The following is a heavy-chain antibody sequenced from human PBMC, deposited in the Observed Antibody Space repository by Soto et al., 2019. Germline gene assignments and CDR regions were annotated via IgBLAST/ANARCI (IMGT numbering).Heavy chain of an antibody. D-gene: IGHD6-6*01. J-gene: IGHJ6*02. CDR1: GGTFSSYA. V-gene: IGHV1-69*12. CDR2: IIPIFGTA. CDR3: ARHGRQLVDYYNGMDD. Sequence: QVQLVQSGAEVKKPGSSVKVSCKASGGTFSSYAISWVRQAPGQGLEWMGGIIPIFGTANYAQKFQGRVRITADEYASTASMELGRLRSEETAVYYCARHGRQLVDYYNGMDDWGQGTTVTVSS.